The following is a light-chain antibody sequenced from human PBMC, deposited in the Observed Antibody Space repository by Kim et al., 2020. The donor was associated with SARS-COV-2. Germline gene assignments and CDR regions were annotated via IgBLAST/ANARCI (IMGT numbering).Light chain of an antibody. CDR2: GKN. CDR1: SLRSDY. Sequence: ALGQKVRITCQGDSLRSDYATWYQQKPGQAPVVVIYGKNNRPSGIPDRFSGSSSGNTASLTITGAQAEDEADYYCNSRDSSGDHLLFGGGTQLTVL. J-gene: IGLJ3*02. CDR3: NSRDSSGDHLL. V-gene: IGLV3-19*01.